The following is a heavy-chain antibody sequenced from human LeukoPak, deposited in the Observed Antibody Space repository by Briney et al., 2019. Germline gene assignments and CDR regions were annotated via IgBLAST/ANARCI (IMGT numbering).Heavy chain of an antibody. Sequence: GGSLRLSCAASGFTVSSNYMSWVRQAPGKGLEWVSVLYSGGSTYYADSVKDRFTISRGNSKNTLYLQMNSLRAEDTAVYYCARSPIAVAGQNTFDYWGQGTLVTVSS. CDR2: LYSGGST. CDR1: GFTVSSNY. D-gene: IGHD6-19*01. V-gene: IGHV3-66*01. CDR3: ARSPIAVAGQNTFDY. J-gene: IGHJ4*02.